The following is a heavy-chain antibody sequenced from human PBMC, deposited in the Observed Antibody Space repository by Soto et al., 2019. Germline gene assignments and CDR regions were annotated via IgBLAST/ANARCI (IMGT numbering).Heavy chain of an antibody. CDR1: GFTFGVYA. D-gene: IGHD3-22*01. CDR3: VKGEYYYDSSGYYPFDY. Sequence: GGSLRLSCSASGFTFGVYAMHWVRQAPGKGLEYVSSISTKGGSTHYADSVKGRFTISRDNSKNTQYLQMSSLRADDTAVYYCVKGEYYYDSSGYYPFDYWGQGTLVTVSS. J-gene: IGHJ4*02. V-gene: IGHV3-64D*06. CDR2: ISTKGGST.